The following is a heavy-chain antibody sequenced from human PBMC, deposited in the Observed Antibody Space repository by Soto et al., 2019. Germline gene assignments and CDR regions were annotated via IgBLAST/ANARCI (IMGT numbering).Heavy chain of an antibody. CDR3: ARHLRVASSSFDY. Sequence: QVQLQESGPGLVKPSETLSLTCTVSGGFISSYYWSWIRQPPGQGLEWIGYIYYSGSTNYNPSLMSRVTISVDTSKNQFALKLSSVTAADTAVYYCARHLRVASSSFDYWGQGTLVTVSS. V-gene: IGHV4-59*08. D-gene: IGHD6-13*01. J-gene: IGHJ4*02. CDR2: IYYSGST. CDR1: GGFISSYY.